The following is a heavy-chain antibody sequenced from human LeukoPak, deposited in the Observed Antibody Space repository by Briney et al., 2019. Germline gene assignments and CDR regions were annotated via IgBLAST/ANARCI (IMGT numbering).Heavy chain of an antibody. J-gene: IGHJ4*02. CDR1: GYTFTSYG. Sequence: ASVKVSCKASGYTFTSYGISWVRQAPGQGLEWMGWISAYNGNTNYAQKLQGRVTMTTDTSTSTAYMELRSLRSDDTAVYYCARSSIVVVTAHSFVYWGQGTLVTVSS. CDR3: ARSSIVVVTAHSFVY. CDR2: ISAYNGNT. V-gene: IGHV1-18*01. D-gene: IGHD2-21*02.